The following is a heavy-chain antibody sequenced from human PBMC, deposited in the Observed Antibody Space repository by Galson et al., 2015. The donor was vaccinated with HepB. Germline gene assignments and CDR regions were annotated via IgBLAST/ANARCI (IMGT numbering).Heavy chain of an antibody. Sequence: LSLTCTVSGGSISSYYWSWIRQPPGKGLEWIGYIYYSGSTNYNPSLKSRVTISVDTSKDQFSLKLSSVTAADTAVYYCAKYDSSGFDYWGQGTLVTVSS. V-gene: IGHV4-59*01. CDR1: GGSISSYY. CDR2: IYYSGST. J-gene: IGHJ4*02. CDR3: AKYDSSGFDY. D-gene: IGHD3-22*01.